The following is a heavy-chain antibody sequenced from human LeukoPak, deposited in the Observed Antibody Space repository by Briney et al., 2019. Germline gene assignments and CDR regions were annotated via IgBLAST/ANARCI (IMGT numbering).Heavy chain of an antibody. V-gene: IGHV3-7*01. CDR2: IKQDGGVK. D-gene: IGHD3-3*01. CDR3: ARDWSGTSGYYYYMDV. CDR1: GFTFSNYW. J-gene: IGHJ6*03. Sequence: PGGSLRLSCAASGFTFSNYWMTWVRQAPGKGLEWVASIKQDGGVKYYVESVKGRFTISRDNAKNSLYLQMDSLRAEDTAVYYCARDWSGTSGYYYYMDVWGKGTTVTVSS.